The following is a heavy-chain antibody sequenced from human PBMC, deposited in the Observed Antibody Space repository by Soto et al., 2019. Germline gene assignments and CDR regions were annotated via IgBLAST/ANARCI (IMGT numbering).Heavy chain of an antibody. CDR3: ARGRYCLTGRCFPNWFDS. D-gene: IGHD7-27*01. CDR1: GDSISNLDYF. V-gene: IGHV4-30-4*01. J-gene: IGHJ5*01. CDR2: IYKSATT. Sequence: ASETLSLTCSVSGDSISNLDYFWAWIRQPPGQALEYIGYIYKSATTYYNPSFESRVAISVDTSTSQFSLNVTSVTAADTAVYFCARGRYCLTGRCFPNWFDSWGQGALVTVSS.